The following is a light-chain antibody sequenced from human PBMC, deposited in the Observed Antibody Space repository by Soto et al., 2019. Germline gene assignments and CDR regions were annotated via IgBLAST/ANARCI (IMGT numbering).Light chain of an antibody. V-gene: IGLV1-47*01. Sequence: QSVLTQPPSASGTPGQRVTISCSGSSSNIGSNYVYWYQQLPGTAPKLLIYRNNQRPSGVPDRFSGSKSGTSASLAISGLGSEDEADYYCAAWDDSLSGPLVVFGGGTKLTVL. J-gene: IGLJ2*01. CDR2: RNN. CDR3: AAWDDSLSGPLVV. CDR1: SSNIGSNY.